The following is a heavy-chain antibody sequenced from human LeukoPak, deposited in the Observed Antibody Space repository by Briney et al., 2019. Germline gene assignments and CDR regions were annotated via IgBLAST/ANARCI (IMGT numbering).Heavy chain of an antibody. CDR1: GGSISNYY. J-gene: IGHJ3*02. CDR3: ARPDNHASIDI. Sequence: PSETLSLTCTVSGGSISNYYWSWIRQPAGKGLEWIGRIYSSGSTNYNPALKSRVTMSVDTSKNQFSLNLSSVTAADTAVYYCARPDNHASIDIWGPGTMVTVSS. V-gene: IGHV4-4*07. D-gene: IGHD1-14*01. CDR2: IYSSGST.